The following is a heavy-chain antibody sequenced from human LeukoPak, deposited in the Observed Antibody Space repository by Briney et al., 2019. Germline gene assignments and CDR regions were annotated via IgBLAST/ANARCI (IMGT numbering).Heavy chain of an antibody. CDR3: ARDRRSNWFDP. CDR2: IYYSGST. CDR1: GGSISSYY. Sequence: SETLSLTCTVSGGSISSYYWSWIRQPPGKGLEWIGYIYYSGSTIYNPSLKSRVSISVDTSKNQFSLKLSSVTAADTAVYYCARDRRSNWFDPWGQGTLVTVSS. J-gene: IGHJ5*02. V-gene: IGHV4-59*01.